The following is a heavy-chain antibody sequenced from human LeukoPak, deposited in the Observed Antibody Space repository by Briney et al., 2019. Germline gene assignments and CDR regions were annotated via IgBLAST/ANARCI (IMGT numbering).Heavy chain of an antibody. D-gene: IGHD6-6*01. V-gene: IGHV3-33*06. J-gene: IGHJ5*02. CDR3: VKASSSSPQYNWFDA. Sequence: GGSLRLSCAASGFTFSSYGMHWVRQAPGKGLEWVAVIWYDGSNKYYADSVKGRFTISRDNSKNTLYLQMNSLRAEDTALYYCVKASSSSPQYNWFDAWGQGTLVTVSS. CDR1: GFTFSSYG. CDR2: IWYDGSNK.